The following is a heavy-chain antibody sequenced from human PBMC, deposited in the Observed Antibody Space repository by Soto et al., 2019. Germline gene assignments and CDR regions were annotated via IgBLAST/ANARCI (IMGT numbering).Heavy chain of an antibody. CDR2: VIPIFGTP. V-gene: IGHV1-69*01. Sequence: QVQLVQSGAEVKKPGSSVKVSCKAPGGTFSTYAISWVRQAPGQGLEWMGGVIPIFGTPKYAKKFQGRVTITADESPSTGYMELRSLRSEDTAVYYCARSQGGSSSLDIYYYYYYGMDVWGQGTTVTVSS. CDR1: GGTFSTYA. D-gene: IGHD2-15*01. J-gene: IGHJ6*02. CDR3: ARSQGGSSSLDIYYYYYYGMDV.